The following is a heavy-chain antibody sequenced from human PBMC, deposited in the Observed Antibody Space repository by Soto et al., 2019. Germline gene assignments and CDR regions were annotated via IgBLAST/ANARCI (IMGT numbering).Heavy chain of an antibody. CDR2: IYYSGST. D-gene: IGHD5-12*01. J-gene: IGHJ3*02. Sequence: QLQLQESGPGLVKPSETLSLTCTVSGGSISSSSYYWGWIRQPPGKGLEWIGSIYYSGSTYYNPSLKSRVTISVDTSKNQFSLKLSSVTAADTAVYYCARHPIGYNFGAFDIWGQGTMVTVSS. CDR3: ARHPIGYNFGAFDI. CDR1: GGSISSSSYY. V-gene: IGHV4-39*01.